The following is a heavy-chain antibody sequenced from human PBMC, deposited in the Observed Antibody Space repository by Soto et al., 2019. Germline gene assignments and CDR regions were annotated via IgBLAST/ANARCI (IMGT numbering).Heavy chain of an antibody. D-gene: IGHD2-15*01. J-gene: IGHJ4*02. Sequence: RGSLLLACASSVFSFSIYAMGWVRQAPGKGLEWVSSISDGGGSTNYADSVRGRFTIARDRSKNTLYLHMISLRAEDTAVYYCAKAEGVVVVAATLGYWGQGTLVTVSS. V-gene: IGHV3-23*01. CDR1: VFSFSIYA. CDR3: AKAEGVVVVAATLGY. CDR2: ISDGGGST.